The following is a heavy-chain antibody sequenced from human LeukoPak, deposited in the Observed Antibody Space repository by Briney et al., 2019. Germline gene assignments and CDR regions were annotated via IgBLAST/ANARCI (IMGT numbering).Heavy chain of an antibody. D-gene: IGHD6-6*01. CDR3: ARDLGVAVRPFSLFY. J-gene: IGHJ4*02. V-gene: IGHV1-2*02. CDR1: GYTFTGYY. Sequence: ASVTVSCKASGYTFTGYYMHWVRQAPGQGPEWMGWINPKSGVTNYAQKFQGRVTMTSDTSISTAYMDFSRLRSDDTAMYYCARDLGVAVRPFSLFYWGQGTLVTVSS. CDR2: INPKSGVT.